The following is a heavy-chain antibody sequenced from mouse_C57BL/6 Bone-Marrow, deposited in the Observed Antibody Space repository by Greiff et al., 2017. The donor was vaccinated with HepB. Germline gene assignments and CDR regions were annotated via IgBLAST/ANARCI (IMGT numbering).Heavy chain of an antibody. J-gene: IGHJ4*01. CDR2: FHPYNDDT. D-gene: IGHD1-1*01. V-gene: IGHV1-47*01. CDR1: GYTFTTYP. CDR3: DGSSPYYYAMDY. Sequence: VKLVESGAELVKPGASVKMSCKASGYTFTTYPIEWMKQNHGKSLEWIGNFHPYNDDTKYNEKFKGKATLTVEKSSSTVYLELSRLTSDDSAVYYCDGSSPYYYAMDYWGQGTSVTVSS.